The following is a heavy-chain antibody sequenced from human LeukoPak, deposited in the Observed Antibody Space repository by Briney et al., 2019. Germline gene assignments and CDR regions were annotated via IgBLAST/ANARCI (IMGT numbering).Heavy chain of an antibody. Sequence: GASVKVSCKASGYTFTSYDINWVRQATGQGLEWMGWMNPNSANTGYAQKFQGRVTMTRNTPISTAYMELSSLRSEDTAVYYCARLASSSWPLYYYYGMDVWGQGTTVTVSS. CDR1: GYTFTSYD. CDR3: ARLASSSWPLYYYYGMDV. V-gene: IGHV1-8*01. D-gene: IGHD6-13*01. CDR2: MNPNSANT. J-gene: IGHJ6*02.